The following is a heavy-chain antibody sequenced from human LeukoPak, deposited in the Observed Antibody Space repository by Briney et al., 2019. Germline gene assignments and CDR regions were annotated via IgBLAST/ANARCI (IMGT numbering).Heavy chain of an antibody. D-gene: IGHD6-13*01. J-gene: IGHJ4*02. CDR2: INPNSGGT. CDR1: GYTFTGYY. CDR3: ARVQFGPEQQLNY. Sequence: ASVKVSCKASGYTFTGYYMHWVRQAPGQGLEWMGWINPNSGGTNYAQKFQGRVTMTRDTSISTAYMELSRLRSDNTAVYYCARVQFGPEQQLNYWGQGTLVTVSS. V-gene: IGHV1-2*02.